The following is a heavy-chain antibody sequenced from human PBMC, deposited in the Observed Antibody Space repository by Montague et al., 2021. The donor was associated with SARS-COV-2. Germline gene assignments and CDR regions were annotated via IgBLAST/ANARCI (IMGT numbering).Heavy chain of an antibody. CDR2: ISGSGGGT. V-gene: IGHV3-23*01. CDR1: GFMFNYYA. D-gene: IGHD4-11*01. Sequence: SLRLSCAASGFMFNYYAINWVRQTPGKALDLVSAISGSGGGTYYAESVQGPFATSRDTSKNTVFLQMDSLRFEDTALYFCSRDHETVGWPLDYWGQGTLVIVSS. J-gene: IGHJ4*02. CDR3: SRDHETVGWPLDY.